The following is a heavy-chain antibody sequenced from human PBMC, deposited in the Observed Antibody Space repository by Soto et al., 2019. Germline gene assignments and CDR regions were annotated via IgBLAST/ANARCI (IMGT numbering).Heavy chain of an antibody. V-gene: IGHV1-3*01. CDR1: GYTFTSYA. J-gene: IGHJ6*02. D-gene: IGHD4-4*01. Sequence: ASVKVSCKASGYTFTSYAMHWVRQAPGQRLEWMGWINAGNGNTKYSQKFQGRVTITRDTSASTAYMELSSLRSEDTAVYYCAREIVTTAHYYYYGMDVWGQGTTVTVSS. CDR3: AREIVTTAHYYYYGMDV. CDR2: INAGNGNT.